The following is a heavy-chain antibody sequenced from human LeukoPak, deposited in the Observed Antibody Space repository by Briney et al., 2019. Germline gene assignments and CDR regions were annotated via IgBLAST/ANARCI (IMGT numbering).Heavy chain of an antibody. Sequence: ASVKVSCKASGYSFTSYGISWVRQAPGQGLEWMGWISAYNGNTNYAQKLQGRVTMTTDTSTSTAYMELRSLRSDDTAVYYCARDQEEWVGATSFDYWGQGTLVTVSS. CDR3: ARDQEEWVGATSFDY. D-gene: IGHD1-26*01. CDR1: GYSFTSYG. CDR2: ISAYNGNT. J-gene: IGHJ4*02. V-gene: IGHV1-18*01.